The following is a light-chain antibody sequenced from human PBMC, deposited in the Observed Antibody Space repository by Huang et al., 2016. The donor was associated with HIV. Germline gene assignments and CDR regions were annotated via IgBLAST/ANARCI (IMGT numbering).Light chain of an antibody. CDR2: KAS. CDR1: QSISRW. CDR3: QQYNHYST. V-gene: IGKV1-5*03. Sequence: DIQMTQSPSTLSASVGDRVTITCRASQSISRWFAWYQQKPGKAPKVLIYKASTLHSGVPSRFSGSGSVTEFTLTISSLQPDDFATYYCQQYNHYSTFGQGTKLEIK. J-gene: IGKJ2*01.